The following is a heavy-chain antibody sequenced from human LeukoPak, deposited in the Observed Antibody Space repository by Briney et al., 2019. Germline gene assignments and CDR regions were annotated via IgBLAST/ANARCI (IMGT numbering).Heavy chain of an antibody. D-gene: IGHD4-17*01. J-gene: IGHJ4*02. Sequence: ASVKVSCKASGYTFTSYGISWVRQAPGQGLEWMGRISAYNGNTNYAQKLQGRVTMTTDTSTSTAYMELRSLRSDDSAVYYCARDLHDYGDYDPTFDYWGQGTLVTVSS. V-gene: IGHV1-18*04. CDR3: ARDLHDYGDYDPTFDY. CDR1: GYTFTSYG. CDR2: ISAYNGNT.